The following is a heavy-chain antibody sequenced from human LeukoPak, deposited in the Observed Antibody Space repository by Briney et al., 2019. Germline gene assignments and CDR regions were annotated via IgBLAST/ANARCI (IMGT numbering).Heavy chain of an antibody. V-gene: IGHV3-53*01. CDR3: ARRGSSSSLDY. J-gene: IGHJ4*02. Sequence: GGSLRLSCAASGFTFSNSYMSWVRQAPGKGLEWVSLIYPSGNIYYADSVKGRFTISRDNAEDSLFLQMDSLRDGDTAVYYCARRGSSSSLDYWGQGTLVTVSS. CDR1: GFTFSNSY. D-gene: IGHD6-13*01. CDR2: IYPSGNI.